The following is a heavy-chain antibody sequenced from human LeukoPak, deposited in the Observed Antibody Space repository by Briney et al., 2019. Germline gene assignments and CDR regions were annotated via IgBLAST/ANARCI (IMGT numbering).Heavy chain of an antibody. CDR3: ARDRRAQTGSYYWDYFDY. CDR2: ISSSSSYT. Sequence: GGSLRLSCAASGFTFSSYAMHWVRQAPGKGLEWVSYISSSSSYTNYADSVKGRFTISRDNAKNSLYLQMNSLRAEDTAVYYCARDRRAQTGSYYWDYFDYWGQGTLVTVSS. V-gene: IGHV3-21*05. J-gene: IGHJ4*02. CDR1: GFTFSSYA. D-gene: IGHD3-10*01.